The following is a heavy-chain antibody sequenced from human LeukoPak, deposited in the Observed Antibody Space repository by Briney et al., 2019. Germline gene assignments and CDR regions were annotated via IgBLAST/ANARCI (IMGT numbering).Heavy chain of an antibody. CDR1: GGSLSGYY. CDR2: INHSGST. V-gene: IGHV4-34*01. Sequence: SETLSLTCAVYGGSLSGYYWSWIRQPPGKGLEWIGEINHSGSTNYNPSLKSRVTISVDTSKNQFSLKLSSVTAADTAVYYCARVAVSGYSSSWYDYWGQGTLVTVSS. J-gene: IGHJ4*02. D-gene: IGHD6-13*01. CDR3: ARVAVSGYSSSWYDY.